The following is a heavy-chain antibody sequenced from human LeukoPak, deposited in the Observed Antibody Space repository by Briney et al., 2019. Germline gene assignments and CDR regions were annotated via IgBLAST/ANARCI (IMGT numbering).Heavy chain of an antibody. CDR2: IYYSGST. CDR3: ARWESLRGSRIFDI. D-gene: IGHD4-23*01. CDR1: GVSISSYY. J-gene: IGHJ3*02. Sequence: PSETLSLTCTVSGVSISSYYWSWIRQPPGKGLEWIGYIYYSGSTNYNPSLKSRVTISLDTSKNQFSLKLSPVTAADTAVYYCARWESLRGSRIFDIWGQGTMVTVSS. V-gene: IGHV4-59*01.